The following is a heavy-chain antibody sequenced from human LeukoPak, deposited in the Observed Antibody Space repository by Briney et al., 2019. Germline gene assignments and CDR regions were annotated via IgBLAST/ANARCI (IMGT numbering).Heavy chain of an antibody. Sequence: SETLSLTCTVSGGSISSHYWSWIRQPPGKGLEWIGNIYYSGSTNYNPSLKGRVPIPVDTSKNRFSLKLSSVTAAATPVYYLARGGTGTTRTGYYYMDVWGKGTTVTVSS. J-gene: IGHJ6*03. CDR2: IYYSGST. V-gene: IGHV4-59*11. CDR1: GGSISSHY. CDR3: ARGGTGTTRTGYYYMDV. D-gene: IGHD1-7*01.